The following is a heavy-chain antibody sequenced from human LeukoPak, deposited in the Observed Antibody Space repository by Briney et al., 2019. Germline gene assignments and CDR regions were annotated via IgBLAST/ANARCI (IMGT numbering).Heavy chain of an antibody. CDR2: IKQDGSEK. V-gene: IGHV3-7*03. Sequence: GGSLRLSCAASGFTFSSYWMSWVRQAPGKGLEWVANIKQDGSEKYYVDSVKGRFTIFRDNAKNSLYLQMNSLRAEDTAVYYCARDTNYYDSSGFLTDAFDIWGQGTMVTVSP. D-gene: IGHD3-22*01. CDR3: ARDTNYYDSSGFLTDAFDI. CDR1: GFTFSSYW. J-gene: IGHJ3*02.